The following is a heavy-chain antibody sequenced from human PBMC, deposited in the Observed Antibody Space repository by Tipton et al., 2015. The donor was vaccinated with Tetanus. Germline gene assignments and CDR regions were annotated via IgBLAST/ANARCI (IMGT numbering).Heavy chain of an antibody. Sequence: GLVKPSETLSLTCTVSGASISNNFFYWGWIRQSPGRGLEWIGTIHFGGDTAYNPSLRSRVTISVDTSRNHVSLKMTSVTAADTALYYCSSGSGTAISEDWGQGTLVTVS. J-gene: IGHJ4*02. V-gene: IGHV4-39*02. CDR1: GASISNNFFY. CDR2: IHFGGDT. CDR3: SSGSGTAISED. D-gene: IGHD1-7*01.